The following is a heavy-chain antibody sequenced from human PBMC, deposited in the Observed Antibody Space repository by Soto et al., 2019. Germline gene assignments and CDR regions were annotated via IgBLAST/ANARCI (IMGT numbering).Heavy chain of an antibody. D-gene: IGHD3-22*01. J-gene: IGHJ4*02. CDR3: ARGERQYYYDSSAPGY. CDR2: ISYSGTT. CDR1: DGSISRYY. V-gene: IGHV4-59*08. Sequence: PSETLSLTCTVSDGSISRYYWSWIRQPPGKGLECIGYISYSGTTKYNPSLKNRVTILRDTSKNQLSLKLSSVTAADTAVYYCARGERQYYYDSSAPGYWGQGTLVTVS.